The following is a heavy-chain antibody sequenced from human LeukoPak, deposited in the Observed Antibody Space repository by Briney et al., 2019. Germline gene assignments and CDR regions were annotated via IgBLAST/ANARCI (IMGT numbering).Heavy chain of an antibody. CDR3: ARQVLIVGGRYGMDV. CDR2: ISPYRGDT. CDR1: GYTFNSYG. Sequence: ASVKVSCKASGYTFNSYGISWVRQAPGQGLEWMGWISPYRGDTEYAQKIQGRVTMTTDTSTSTAYMEVRSLRSDDTAVYYCARQVLIVGGRYGMDVRGQGTTVTVSS. J-gene: IGHJ6*02. V-gene: IGHV1-18*01. D-gene: IGHD3-22*01.